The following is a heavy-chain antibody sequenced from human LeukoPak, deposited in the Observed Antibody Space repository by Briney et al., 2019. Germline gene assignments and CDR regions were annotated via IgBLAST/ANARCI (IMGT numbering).Heavy chain of an antibody. Sequence: ASVKVSCKASGYTFPSYGISWVRQAPGQGLEWMGWISTYNGNTNSTQDLQGRITMTTDTSTSTAYMELRSLRSDDTAVYYCARDRNIWGRLASRPADYWGQGTLVTVSS. CDR3: ARDRNIWGRLASRPADY. J-gene: IGHJ4*02. CDR2: ISTYNGNT. D-gene: IGHD3-16*01. V-gene: IGHV1-18*01. CDR1: GYTFPSYG.